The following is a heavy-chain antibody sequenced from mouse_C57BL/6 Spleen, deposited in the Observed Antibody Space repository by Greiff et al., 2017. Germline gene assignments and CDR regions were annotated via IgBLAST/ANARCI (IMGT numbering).Heavy chain of an antibody. D-gene: IGHD1-1*01. CDR3: ASHYYGSSY. J-gene: IGHJ2*01. Sequence: LVEPGASVKISCKASGYSFTGYYMNWVKQSPEKSLEWIGEINPSTGGTTYNQKFKAKATLTVDKSSSTAYMQLKSLTSEDSAVYYCASHYYGSSYWGQGTTLTVSS. CDR1: GYSFTGYY. V-gene: IGHV1-42*01. CDR2: INPSTGGT.